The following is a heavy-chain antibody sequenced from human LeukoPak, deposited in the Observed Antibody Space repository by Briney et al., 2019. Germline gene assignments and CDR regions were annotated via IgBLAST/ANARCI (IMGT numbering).Heavy chain of an antibody. CDR2: ISYDGSNK. CDR1: GFTFSTYG. J-gene: IGHJ4*02. V-gene: IGHV3-30*18. CDR3: AKVFFSGSYYAASDY. D-gene: IGHD1-26*01. Sequence: GRSLRLSCAASGFTFSTYGMHWVRQAPGRGLEWVAVISYDGSNKYYADSVKGRFTISSDNSKNTLYLQMNSLRAEDTAVYYCAKVFFSGSYYAASDYWGQGTLVTVSS.